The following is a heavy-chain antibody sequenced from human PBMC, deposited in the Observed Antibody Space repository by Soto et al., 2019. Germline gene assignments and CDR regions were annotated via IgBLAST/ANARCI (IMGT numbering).Heavy chain of an antibody. D-gene: IGHD3-10*01. Sequence: SETLSLTCTVSGGSISTSSYYWGWIRQPPGKGLEWIGTIYYSGVTYYNPSLKSRVTISVDTSRNQFSLKMRSVTAADTAVYFCARQERYGSFSWGPGTLVTVSS. CDR1: GGSISTSSYY. V-gene: IGHV4-39*01. J-gene: IGHJ5*02. CDR3: ARQERYGSFS. CDR2: IYYSGVT.